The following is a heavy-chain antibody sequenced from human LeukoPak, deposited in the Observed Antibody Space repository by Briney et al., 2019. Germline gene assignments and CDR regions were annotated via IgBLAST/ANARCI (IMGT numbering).Heavy chain of an antibody. D-gene: IGHD5-24*01. CDR1: GYTFTGYY. J-gene: IGHJ3*02. V-gene: IGHV1-2*06. CDR3: ARADRDIGAFDI. CDR2: INPNSGGT. Sequence: ASVKVSCKASGYTFTGYYMHWVRQAPGQGLEWMGRINPNSGGTNYAQKFQGRVTMTRDTSTSTVYMELSSLRSEDTAVYYCARADRDIGAFDIWGQGTMVTVSS.